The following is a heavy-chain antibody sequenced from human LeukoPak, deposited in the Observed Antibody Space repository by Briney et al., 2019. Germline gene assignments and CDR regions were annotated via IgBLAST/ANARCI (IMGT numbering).Heavy chain of an antibody. V-gene: IGHV3-30-3*02. CDR1: GFTFGSYT. D-gene: IGHD6-19*01. Sequence: GGSLRLSCAASGFTFGSYTLHWVRQAPGKGLEWVALISYDRSNKYYADSVKGRFTISRDNSRNTVYLQMNSLRAEDTAVYYCVKQDSGGWYDYWGQGTLVTVSS. J-gene: IGHJ4*02. CDR2: ISYDRSNK. CDR3: VKQDSGGWYDY.